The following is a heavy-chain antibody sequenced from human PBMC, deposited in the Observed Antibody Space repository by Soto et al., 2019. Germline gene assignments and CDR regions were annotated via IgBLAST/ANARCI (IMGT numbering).Heavy chain of an antibody. D-gene: IGHD3-3*01. Sequence: SETLSLTCAVYGGSFSGYYWSWIRQPPGKGLEWIGEINHSGSTNYNPSLKSRVTISVDTSKNQFSLKLSSVTAADTAVYYCARGGGVRYDFWSGMGSYYMNVWGKGTTVTVSS. CDR3: ARGGGVRYDFWSGMGSYYMNV. V-gene: IGHV4-34*01. CDR1: GGSFSGYY. J-gene: IGHJ6*03. CDR2: INHSGST.